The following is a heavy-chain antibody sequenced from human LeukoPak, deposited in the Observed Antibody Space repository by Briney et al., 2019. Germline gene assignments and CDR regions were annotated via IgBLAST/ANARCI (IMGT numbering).Heavy chain of an antibody. CDR1: GYTFTGYY. V-gene: IGHV1-2*02. CDR3: ARDRAGYYDTSGSVAFDI. Sequence: ASVKVSCKASGYTFTGYYMHWVRQAPGQGLEWMGCINPNSGGTNYAQKFQGRVTMTRDTSISTTYMELSRLRNDDTAVYYCARDRAGYYDTSGSVAFDIWGQGTMVTVSS. D-gene: IGHD3-22*01. J-gene: IGHJ3*02. CDR2: INPNSGGT.